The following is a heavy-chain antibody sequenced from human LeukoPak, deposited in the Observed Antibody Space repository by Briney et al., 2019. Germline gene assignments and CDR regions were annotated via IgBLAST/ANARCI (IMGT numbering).Heavy chain of an antibody. CDR3: ARVSRFLEWSQAFDI. V-gene: IGHV4-61*01. CDR1: GGSVSSGNYY. J-gene: IGHJ3*02. CDR2: IYYSGST. Sequence: SETLSLTCTVSGGSVSSGNYYWSWIRQPPGKGLDWIGYIYYSGSTNYNPSLKSRVTISVDTSKNQFSLRLSSVTAADTAVYYCARVSRFLEWSQAFDIWGQGTMVTVSS. D-gene: IGHD3-3*01.